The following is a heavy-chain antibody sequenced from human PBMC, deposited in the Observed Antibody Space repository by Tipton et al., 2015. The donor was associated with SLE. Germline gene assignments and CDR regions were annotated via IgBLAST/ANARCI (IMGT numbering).Heavy chain of an antibody. CDR3: VREVWVTDAFDI. Sequence: TLSLTCTVSGGSISSISYYWGWIRQPPGKGLEWVGEIYHSGSTNYNPSLKSRVTISVDKSKNQFSLKLSSVTAADTAVYYCVREVWVTDAFDIWGQGTMVTVSS. J-gene: IGHJ3*02. D-gene: IGHD5-18*01. CDR1: GGSISSISYY. V-gene: IGHV4-39*07. CDR2: IYHSGST.